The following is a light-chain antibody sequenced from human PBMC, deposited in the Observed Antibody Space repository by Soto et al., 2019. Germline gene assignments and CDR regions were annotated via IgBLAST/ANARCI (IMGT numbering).Light chain of an antibody. Sequence: QSALTQPRSVSGSPGQSVTISCTGTSSDVGGYNYVSWYQQHPGKAPKLMIYDVGKRPSGVPDRFSGSNSGNTATLTISRVEAGDEADYYCQVWDNNYDHYVFGTGTKVTVL. J-gene: IGLJ1*01. CDR2: DVG. V-gene: IGLV2-11*01. CDR1: SSDVGGYNY. CDR3: QVWDNNYDHYV.